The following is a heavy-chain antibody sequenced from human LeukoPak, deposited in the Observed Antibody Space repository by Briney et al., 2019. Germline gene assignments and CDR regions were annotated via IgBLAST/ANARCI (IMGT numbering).Heavy chain of an antibody. CDR1: GGTFSSYA. CDR3: ARVKGGSYYDSSGYVDY. CDR2: IIPILGIA. J-gene: IGHJ4*02. Sequence: ASVKVSCKASGGTFSSYAISWVRQAPGQGLEWMGRIIPILGIANYAQKFQGRVTITADKSTSTAYMELSSLRSEDTAVYYCARVKGGSYYDSSGYVDYWGQGTLVTVSS. V-gene: IGHV1-69*04. D-gene: IGHD3-22*01.